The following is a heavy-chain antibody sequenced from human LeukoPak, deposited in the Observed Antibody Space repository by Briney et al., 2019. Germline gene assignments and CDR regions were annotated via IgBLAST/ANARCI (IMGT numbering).Heavy chain of an antibody. Sequence: SETLSLTCTASGGSISSSPYYWAWIRQPPGRGLEWIGSIYYRGNTYHNPSLKSRVTISVDTSKNQFSLSVISVTAADTAVYFCARPTTGPATQGYDSWGQGILVTVAS. CDR2: IYYRGNT. CDR3: ARPTTGPATQGYDS. D-gene: IGHD1-1*01. V-gene: IGHV4-39*01. J-gene: IGHJ4*02. CDR1: GGSISSSPYY.